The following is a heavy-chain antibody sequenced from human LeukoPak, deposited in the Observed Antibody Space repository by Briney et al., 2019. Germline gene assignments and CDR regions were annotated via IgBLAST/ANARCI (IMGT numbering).Heavy chain of an antibody. V-gene: IGHV3-49*04. CDR1: GFTFGDYA. D-gene: IGHD2-8*01. J-gene: IGHJ4*02. CDR3: ARGSCTNGVCYHFDY. Sequence: PGRSLRLSCTASGFTFGDYAMSWVRQAPGKGLEWVGFIRIKAYGGTTEYAASVKGRFTISRDDSKSIAYLQMNSLKTEDTAVYYCARGSCTNGVCYHFDYWGRGTVLPVSS. CDR2: IRIKAYGGTT.